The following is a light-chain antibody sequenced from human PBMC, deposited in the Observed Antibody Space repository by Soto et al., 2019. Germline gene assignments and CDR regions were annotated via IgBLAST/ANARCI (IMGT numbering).Light chain of an antibody. V-gene: IGKV3-20*01. CDR1: QSVSSSY. J-gene: IGKJ4*01. Sequence: EIVLTQSPGTLSLSPGERATLSCRASQSVSSSYLAWQQQKPGQAPRLLIYGASSRATGIPDRFSGSGSGTDFSLTISRREPEDFAVYYCQQYGSSPLTFGGGTKVEIK. CDR2: GAS. CDR3: QQYGSSPLT.